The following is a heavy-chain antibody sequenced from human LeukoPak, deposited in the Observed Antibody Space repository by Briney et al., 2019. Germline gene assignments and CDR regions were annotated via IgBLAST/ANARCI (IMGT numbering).Heavy chain of an antibody. CDR1: GGSISSYY. J-gene: IGHJ3*02. CDR2: IYYSGST. Sequence: PSETLSLTCTVSGGSISSYYWSWIRQPPGKGLEWIGYIYYSGSTNYNPSLKSRVTISVDTPKNQFSLKLSSVTAADTAVYYCARDFGVAAFDIWGQGTMVTVSS. D-gene: IGHD3-16*01. V-gene: IGHV4-59*01. CDR3: ARDFGVAAFDI.